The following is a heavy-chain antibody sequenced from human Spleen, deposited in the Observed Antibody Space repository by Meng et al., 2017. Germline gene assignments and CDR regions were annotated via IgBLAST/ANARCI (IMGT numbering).Heavy chain of an antibody. CDR1: GFTFSNAY. V-gene: IGHV3-7*01. CDR2: INQDRSEK. Sequence: GESLKIPCEGSGFTFSNAYMTWVRQAPGKGLEWVANINQDRSEKYYVDSVKGRFTISRDKAKNSVYLQMNSLRAEDTAVYYCAKDDQYAYYDDWGQGTQVTVSS. J-gene: IGHJ4*02. CDR3: AKDDQYAYYDD. D-gene: IGHD3-10*01.